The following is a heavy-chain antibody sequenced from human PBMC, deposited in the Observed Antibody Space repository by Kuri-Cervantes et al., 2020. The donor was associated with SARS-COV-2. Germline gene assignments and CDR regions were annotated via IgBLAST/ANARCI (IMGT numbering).Heavy chain of an antibody. CDR3: ARNAIGARRQLDSRAYYGMDV. Sequence: GESLKISCAASGFTFSSYGMHWVRQAPGKGLEWVAVIWYDGSNKYYADSVKGRFTISRDSSRNTLYLEMNNLRPEDTAMYYCARNAIGARRQLDSRAYYGMDVCGQGTTVTVSS. D-gene: IGHD5-12*01. CDR2: IWYDGSNK. CDR1: GFTFSSYG. J-gene: IGHJ6*02. V-gene: IGHV3-33*01.